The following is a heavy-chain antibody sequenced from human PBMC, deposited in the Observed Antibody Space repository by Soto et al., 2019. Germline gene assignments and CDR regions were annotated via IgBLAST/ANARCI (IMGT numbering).Heavy chain of an antibody. V-gene: IGHV3-30*03. Sequence: QVHLVESGGGGVRPGKSLRLYCAASGFAFKNYAMHWVRQAPGQGLEGVAHISYDGNSQYYPDSVKGRFTISRDNTQDNLYLQKDQLTVEHTDVYCSETSGPSPNRRDVWGQGTKVIVYS. D-gene: IGHD3-10*01. CDR3: ETSGPSPNRRDV. CDR2: ISYDGNSQ. CDR1: GFAFKNYA. J-gene: IGHJ6*01.